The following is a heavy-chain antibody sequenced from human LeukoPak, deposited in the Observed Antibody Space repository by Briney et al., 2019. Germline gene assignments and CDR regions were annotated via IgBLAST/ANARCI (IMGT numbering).Heavy chain of an antibody. D-gene: IGHD3-22*01. CDR3: AKSRGNYDNTGWRTFDY. J-gene: IGHJ4*02. V-gene: IGHV3-48*04. CDR2: ISSSSSTI. CDR1: GFTFSSYS. Sequence: TGGSLRLSCAASGFTFSSYSMNWVRQAPGKGLEWVSYISSSSSTIYYADSVKGRFTISRDNSKRTLYLQMNSLRAEDTAVYYCAKSRGNYDNTGWRTFDYWGQGTLVTVSS.